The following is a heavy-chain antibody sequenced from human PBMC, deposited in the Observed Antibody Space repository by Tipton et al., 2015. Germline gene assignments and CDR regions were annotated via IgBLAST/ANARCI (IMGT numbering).Heavy chain of an antibody. Sequence: QLVQSGPEVKKPGASLKVSCKASGYTFTNYDINWVRQATGKGLEGMGWMNPNSGNTGYPQKFQGRVTMTRNTSISTAYMELSSLRSDDTAVYYCARADPVYTSDALDIWGQGTVVTVSS. CDR3: ARADPVYTSDALDI. J-gene: IGHJ3*02. CDR2: MNPNSGNT. D-gene: IGHD6-13*01. V-gene: IGHV1-8*01. CDR1: GYTFTNYD.